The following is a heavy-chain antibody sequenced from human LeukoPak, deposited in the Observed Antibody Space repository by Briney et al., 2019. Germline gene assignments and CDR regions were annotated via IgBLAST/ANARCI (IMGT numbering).Heavy chain of an antibody. D-gene: IGHD2/OR15-2a*01. CDR1: GVIFSSYW. Sequence: GGSLRLSCAASGVIFSSYWMSWVRQALGKGLEWGANINQDGSEKYYVDSVKGRFTISRDNAKNSLYLQMNSLRAEDTAVYYCARGGRLTAFYNYWGQGTLVTVSS. V-gene: IGHV3-7*04. CDR3: ARGGRLTAFYNY. CDR2: INQDGSEK. J-gene: IGHJ4*02.